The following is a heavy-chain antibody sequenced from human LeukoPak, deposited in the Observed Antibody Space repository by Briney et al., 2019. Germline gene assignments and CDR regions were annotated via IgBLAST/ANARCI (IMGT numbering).Heavy chain of an antibody. CDR1: GGSISSYY. CDR2: IYYSGST. Sequence: SETLSLTCTVSGGSISSYYWRWIRQPPGKGLERIGYIYYSGSTNYNPSLKSRVTISVDTSKNQFSLKLSSVTAADTAVYYCARWKNGNWFDPWGQGTLVTVSS. V-gene: IGHV4-59*08. J-gene: IGHJ5*02. D-gene: IGHD2-8*01. CDR3: ARWKNGNWFDP.